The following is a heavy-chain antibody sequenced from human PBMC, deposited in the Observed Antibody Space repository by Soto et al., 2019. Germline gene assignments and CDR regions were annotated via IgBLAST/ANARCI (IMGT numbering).Heavy chain of an antibody. CDR1: GGTFSSYA. CDR2: IIPIFGTA. CDR3: AVRSTEYYYYGMDV. Sequence: QVQLVQSGAEVKKPGSSVKVSCTASGGTFSSYAISWVRQAPGQGLEWMGGIIPIFGTANYAQKFQGRVTITADESTSTAYMELSSLRSEDTAVYYCAVRSTEYYYYGMDVWGQGTTVTVSS. J-gene: IGHJ6*02. V-gene: IGHV1-69*01. D-gene: IGHD2-8*01.